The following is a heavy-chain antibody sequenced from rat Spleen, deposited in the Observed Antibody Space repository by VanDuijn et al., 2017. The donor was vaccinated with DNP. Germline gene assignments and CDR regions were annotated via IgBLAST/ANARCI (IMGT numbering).Heavy chain of an antibody. Sequence: EVQLQESGPGLVKPSQSLSLTCSVTGYSITSNYGGWVRKFPGNKLEYIGHISFSGGTNYNPSLKSQISITRDTSKNQFFLHLNSVTPEDTATYYCARWVWYFDYWGQGVMVTVSS. D-gene: IGHD1-11*01. J-gene: IGHJ2*01. V-gene: IGHV3-1*01. CDR2: ISFSGGT. CDR1: GYSITSNY. CDR3: ARWVWYFDY.